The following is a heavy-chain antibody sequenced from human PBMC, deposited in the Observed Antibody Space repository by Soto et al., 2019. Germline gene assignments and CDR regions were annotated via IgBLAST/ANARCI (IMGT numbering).Heavy chain of an antibody. CDR2: IIPIFGTA. CDR3: AREGGRPADDAFDI. V-gene: IGHV1-69*05. CDR1: GGTFSSYA. Sequence: QVQLVQSGAEVKKPGSSVKVSCKASGGTFSSYAISWVRQAPGQGLEWMGGIIPIFGTANYAQKFQGRVTITSYESTSTADMELSSLRSEDTAVYYCAREGGRPADDAFDIWGQGTMVTVSS. D-gene: IGHD6-25*01. J-gene: IGHJ3*02.